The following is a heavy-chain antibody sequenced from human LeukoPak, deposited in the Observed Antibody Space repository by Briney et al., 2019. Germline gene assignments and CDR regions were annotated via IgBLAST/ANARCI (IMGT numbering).Heavy chain of an antibody. Sequence: GGSLRLSCAASGFTFSSYAMHWVRQAPGKGLEWVADISYDGSNKYYADSVKGRLTISRDNSKSTLYLQMNSLRAEDTATYYCARSPYYDTLAGFYYYFDYWGQGTLVTVSS. V-gene: IGHV3-30-3*01. CDR1: GFTFSSYA. D-gene: IGHD3-9*01. CDR2: ISYDGSNK. CDR3: ARSPYYDTLAGFYYYFDY. J-gene: IGHJ4*02.